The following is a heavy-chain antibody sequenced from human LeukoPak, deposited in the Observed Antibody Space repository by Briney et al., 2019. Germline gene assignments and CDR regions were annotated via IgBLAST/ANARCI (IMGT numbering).Heavy chain of an antibody. J-gene: IGHJ6*02. CDR3: AKAPMVRSHYYGMDV. D-gene: IGHD3-10*01. V-gene: IGHV3-23*01. Sequence: GGSLRLSCAASGFTFSSYAMSWVRQAPGKGLEWVSAISGSGGSTYYADSVKGRFTISRENSKNTLYLQMNSLRAEDTAVYYCAKAPMVRSHYYGMDVWGQGTTVTVSS. CDR1: GFTFSSYA. CDR2: ISGSGGST.